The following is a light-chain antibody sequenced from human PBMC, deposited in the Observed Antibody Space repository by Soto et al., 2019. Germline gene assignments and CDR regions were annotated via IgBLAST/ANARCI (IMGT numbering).Light chain of an antibody. V-gene: IGKV1-39*01. CDR2: TAS. Sequence: DIQMTQSPSSLSASVGDRVTITCRASQSITNYLNWYQQKPGKAPKLLIYTASSLQSGVPSRFSGSGSGTDFTPTISSLQPEDFATYYCQQSYSTLGAFGQGTKVDIK. J-gene: IGKJ1*01. CDR3: QQSYSTLGA. CDR1: QSITNY.